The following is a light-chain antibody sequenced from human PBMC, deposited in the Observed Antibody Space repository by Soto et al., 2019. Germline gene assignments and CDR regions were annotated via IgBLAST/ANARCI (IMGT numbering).Light chain of an antibody. Sequence: SYELTQPPSVSVAPGQTARITRGGNNIGGKSLHWYQQKPGQAPVLVVYDDGDRPSGIPERFSGSNSGNTATLTISRVEAGDEADYYCQVWDNNYDHYVFGTGTKLTVL. V-gene: IGLV3-21*02. CDR3: QVWDNNYDHYV. J-gene: IGLJ1*01. CDR1: NIGGKS. CDR2: DDG.